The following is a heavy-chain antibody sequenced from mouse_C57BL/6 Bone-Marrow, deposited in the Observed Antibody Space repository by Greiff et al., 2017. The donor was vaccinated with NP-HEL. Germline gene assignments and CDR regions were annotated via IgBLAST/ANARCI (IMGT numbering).Heavy chain of an antibody. CDR2: ISDGGSYT. Sequence: EVKLMESGGGLVKPGGSLKLSCAASGFTFSSYAMSWVRQTPEKRLEWVATISDGGSYTYYPDNVKGRFTISRDNAKNNLYLQMSHLKSEDTAMYYCARDIRITYWGQGTLVTVSA. J-gene: IGHJ3*01. CDR3: ARDIRITY. D-gene: IGHD1-2*01. V-gene: IGHV5-4*01. CDR1: GFTFSSYA.